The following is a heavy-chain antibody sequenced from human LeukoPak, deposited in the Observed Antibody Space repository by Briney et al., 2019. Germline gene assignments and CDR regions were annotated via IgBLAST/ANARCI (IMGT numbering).Heavy chain of an antibody. D-gene: IGHD2-15*01. CDR3: ARGAYSGWFDP. Sequence: GASVKVSCKASGYTFTDYYIHWIRQAPGQGLEWMGWTNPRTGVTKYAQTFQGRVTMTRNTSISTAYMELSSLRSEDTAVYYCARGAYSGWFDPWGQGTLVTVSS. CDR1: GYTFTDYY. CDR2: TNPRTGVT. V-gene: IGHV1-2*02. J-gene: IGHJ5*02.